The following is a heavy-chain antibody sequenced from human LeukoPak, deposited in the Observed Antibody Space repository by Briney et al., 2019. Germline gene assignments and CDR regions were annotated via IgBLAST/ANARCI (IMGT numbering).Heavy chain of an antibody. J-gene: IGHJ6*04. CDR2: INSDGSST. V-gene: IGHV3-74*01. CDR3: AELGITMIGGV. Sequence: TGGSLRLSCAASGFTFSSYWMHWVRQAPGKGLVWVSRINSDGSSTSYVDSVKGRFTISRDNAKNTLYLQMNSLRAEDTAVYYCAELGITMIGGVWGKGTTVTISS. D-gene: IGHD3-10*02. CDR1: GFTFSSYW.